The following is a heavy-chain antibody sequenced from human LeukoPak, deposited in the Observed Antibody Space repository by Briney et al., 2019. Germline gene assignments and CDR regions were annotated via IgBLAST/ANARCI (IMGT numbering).Heavy chain of an antibody. CDR1: GHTFTTYD. Sequence: ASVKVSCKASGHTFTTYDINWVRQATGQGLEWLGWMNPNSGNTGYAQKFQGRVTMTRNISITTAYMELSNLRSEDTAVYYCARVAGNCGGDCYRLLYWGQGTLVTVSS. CDR3: ARVAGNCGGDCYRLLY. J-gene: IGHJ4*02. CDR2: MNPNSGNT. D-gene: IGHD2-21*01. V-gene: IGHV1-8*01.